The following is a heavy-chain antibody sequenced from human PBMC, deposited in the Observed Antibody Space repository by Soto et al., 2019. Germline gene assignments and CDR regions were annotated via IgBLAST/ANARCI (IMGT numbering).Heavy chain of an antibody. J-gene: IGHJ6*03. CDR1: GGTFSSYA. CDR3: ARGPQRNIAALSTDYYYYYYYMDV. Sequence: ASVKVSCKASGGTFSSYAISWVRQAPGQGLEWMGGIIPIFGTANYAQKFQGRVTITADESTSTAYMELSSLRSEDTAVYYCARGPQRNIAALSTDYYYYYYYMDVWGKGTTVTVSS. D-gene: IGHD6-6*01. V-gene: IGHV1-69*13. CDR2: IIPIFGTA.